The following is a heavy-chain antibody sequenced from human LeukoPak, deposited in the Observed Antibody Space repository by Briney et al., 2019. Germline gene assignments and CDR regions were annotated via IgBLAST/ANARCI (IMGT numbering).Heavy chain of an antibody. CDR2: INHSGST. Sequence: SETLSLTCAVYGGSFSGYYWSWIRQPPGKGLEWIGEINHSGSTTYNPPLTSRVTISVDTSKNQFSLKLSSVTAADTDVYYCARVRRMITFGGTKRGAPSAFDIWGQGTMVTVSS. V-gene: IGHV4-34*01. J-gene: IGHJ3*02. D-gene: IGHD3-16*01. CDR3: ARVRRMITFGGTKRGAPSAFDI. CDR1: GGSFSGYY.